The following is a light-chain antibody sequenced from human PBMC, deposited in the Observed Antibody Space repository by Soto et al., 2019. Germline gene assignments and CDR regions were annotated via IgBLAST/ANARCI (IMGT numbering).Light chain of an antibody. V-gene: IGKV1-39*01. CDR3: QQSFSSSWT. Sequence: DIQMTQSPASLSASIGDIVIITCRASQSISNYLNWYQHKPGRAPKFLIYAASSLQSGVPSRFSGSGSGTDFTLTISSLQREDFGTYFCQQSFSSSWTFGQGTKVE. CDR2: AAS. J-gene: IGKJ1*01. CDR1: QSISNY.